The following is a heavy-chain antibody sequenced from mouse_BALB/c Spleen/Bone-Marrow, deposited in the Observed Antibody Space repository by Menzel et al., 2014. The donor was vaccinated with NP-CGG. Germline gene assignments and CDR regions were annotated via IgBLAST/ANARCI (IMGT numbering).Heavy chain of an antibody. CDR1: GFSLTSYG. V-gene: IGHV2-3*01. J-gene: IGHJ1*01. CDR2: TWGDGCT. D-gene: IGHD3-1*01. CDR3: AKQGLPDGYFDV. Sequence: VKAVESGSCLEAPSQSLSITCTVSGFSLTSYGVSRVRQPPGKGLEWLGVTWGDGCTNYHSAFISRLNISKDNSKSQVFLKLNSLQTDDTAAYYGAKQGLPDGYFDVWGAGTTVTVSS.